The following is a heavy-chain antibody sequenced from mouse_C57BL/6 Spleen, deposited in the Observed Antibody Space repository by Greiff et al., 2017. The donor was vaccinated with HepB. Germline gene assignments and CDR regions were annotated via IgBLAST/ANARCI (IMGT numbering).Heavy chain of an antibody. CDR3: ERRGFTTGVGFDY. V-gene: IGHV1-50*01. CDR2: IDSSDSYT. CDR1: GYTFTSYW. J-gene: IGHJ2*01. Sequence: QVQLQQPGAELVKPGASVKLSCKASGYTFTSYWMQWVKQRPGQGLEWIGEIDSSDSYTNYNQKFMGKATLTVDTSSSTAYMQLSNLQYEVSAVYYYERRGFTTGVGFDYWGQGTTLTVSS. D-gene: IGHD1-1*01.